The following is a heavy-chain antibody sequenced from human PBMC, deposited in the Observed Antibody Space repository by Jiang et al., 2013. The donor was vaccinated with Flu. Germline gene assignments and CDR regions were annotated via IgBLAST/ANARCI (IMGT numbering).Heavy chain of an antibody. J-gene: IGHJ4*02. CDR2: IYTSGST. D-gene: IGHD6-19*01. CDR3: ARYSSGWYYFDY. V-gene: IGHV4-4*07. CDR1: GGSIKNFH. Sequence: LLKPSETLSLTCTVSGGSIKNFHWHWIRQPAGKGLEWIGRIYTSGSTNYNPSLKSRVTMSVDTSKNQFSLNLTSVTAADTAVYYCARYSSGWYYFDYWGQGTLVTVSS.